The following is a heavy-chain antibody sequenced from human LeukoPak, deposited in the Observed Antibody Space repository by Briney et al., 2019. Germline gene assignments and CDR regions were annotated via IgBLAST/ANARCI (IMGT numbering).Heavy chain of an antibody. J-gene: IGHJ4*02. Sequence: ASVKVSCKASGYTFTGYYMHWVRQAPGQGLEWMGWINPNSGGTNYAQKFQGRVTMTRDTSISTAYMELSRLRSDDTAVYYCARVAYDFWSGALDYWGQGTLVTVSS. CDR3: ARVAYDFWSGALDY. CDR2: INPNSGGT. CDR1: GYTFTGYY. V-gene: IGHV1-2*02. D-gene: IGHD3-3*01.